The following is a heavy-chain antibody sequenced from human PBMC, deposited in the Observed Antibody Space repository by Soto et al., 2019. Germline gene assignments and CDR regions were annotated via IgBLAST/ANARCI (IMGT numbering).Heavy chain of an antibody. Sequence: ASVKVSCKASGYTLTSYGISWVRQAPGQGLEWMGWISAYNGNTNYAQKLQGRVTMTTDTSTSTAYMELRSLRSDDTAVYYCAKSNRQGIAVAVTNYYYYYGMDVWGRGTPYTVS. J-gene: IGHJ6*01. CDR3: AKSNRQGIAVAVTNYYYYYGMDV. D-gene: IGHD6-19*01. CDR1: GYTLTSYG. CDR2: ISAYNGNT. V-gene: IGHV1-18*01.